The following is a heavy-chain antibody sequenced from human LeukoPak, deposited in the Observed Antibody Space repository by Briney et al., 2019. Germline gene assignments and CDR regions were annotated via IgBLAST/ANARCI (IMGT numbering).Heavy chain of an antibody. Sequence: SVKVSCKASGYTFTSYGISWVRQAPGQGLEWMGRIIPILGIANYAQKFQGRVTITADKSTSTAYMELSSLRSEDTAVYYCARDKTGDPGAFDYWGQGTLVTVSS. D-gene: IGHD7-27*01. CDR3: ARDKTGDPGAFDY. CDR1: GYTFTSYG. J-gene: IGHJ4*02. V-gene: IGHV1-69*04. CDR2: IIPILGIA.